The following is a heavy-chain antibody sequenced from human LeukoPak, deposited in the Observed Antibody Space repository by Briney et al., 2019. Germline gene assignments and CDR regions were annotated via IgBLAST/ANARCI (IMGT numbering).Heavy chain of an antibody. J-gene: IGHJ3*02. D-gene: IGHD6-19*01. CDR3: ASRLAGLDAFDI. V-gene: IGHV1-8*01. CDR1: VYTFTSYD. Sequence: ASVKVSCKASVYTFTSYDINWVRQATGQGLEWMGWMDPNSGNTGYAQKFQGRVTMTRNTSISTAYMELSSLRSEDTAVYYCASRLAGLDAFDIWGQGTMVTVSS. CDR2: MDPNSGNT.